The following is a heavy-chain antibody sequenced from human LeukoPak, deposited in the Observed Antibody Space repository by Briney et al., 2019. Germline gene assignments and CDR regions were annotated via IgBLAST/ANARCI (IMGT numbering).Heavy chain of an antibody. Sequence: PSETLSLTCAVYGGSFSGYYWSWIRQPPGKGLEWIGEINHSGSTNYNPSLKSRVTISEDTSKNQFSLKLSSVTAADTAVYYCARERTLIVGARYWFDPWGQGTLVTVSS. J-gene: IGHJ5*02. CDR3: ARERTLIVGARYWFDP. V-gene: IGHV4-34*01. CDR1: GGSFSGYY. CDR2: INHSGST. D-gene: IGHD1-26*01.